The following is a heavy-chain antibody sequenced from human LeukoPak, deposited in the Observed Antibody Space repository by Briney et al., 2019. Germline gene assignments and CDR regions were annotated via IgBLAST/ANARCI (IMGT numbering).Heavy chain of an antibody. D-gene: IGHD2-2*01. CDR2: ISDDGSNK. CDR3: AKGEVVPAGMGEYFQH. Sequence: GGSLRLSCAASGFTVSSYGMHWVRQAPGKGLEWVAAISDDGSNKYYADSVKGRFTISRDNSKNTLYLQMNSLRAEDTAVYYCAKGEVVPAGMGEYFQHWGQGTLVTVSS. J-gene: IGHJ1*01. CDR1: GFTVSSYG. V-gene: IGHV3-30*18.